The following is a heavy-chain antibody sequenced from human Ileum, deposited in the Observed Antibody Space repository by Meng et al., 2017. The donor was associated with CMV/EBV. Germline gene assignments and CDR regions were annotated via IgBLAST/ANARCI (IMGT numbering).Heavy chain of an antibody. CDR1: GYTFTDRY. CDR2: INPKDGDT. Sequence: QVQLIQSGAEVKKPGASVKVPCQASGYTFTDRYIHWVRQAPGQGPECLGWINPKDGDTDYTESFQGRVTLTRDTSITTAYMELHNLKSDDTAIYYCARENWVYDLWGQGTLVTVSS. J-gene: IGHJ5*02. V-gene: IGHV1-2*02. D-gene: IGHD2/OR15-2a*01. CDR3: ARENWVYDL.